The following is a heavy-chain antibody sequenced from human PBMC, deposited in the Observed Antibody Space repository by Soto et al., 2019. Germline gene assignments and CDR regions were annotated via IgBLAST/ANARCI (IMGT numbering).Heavy chain of an antibody. J-gene: IGHJ6*03. CDR3: ARDLSGSAAGGTRHYMDV. CDR2: INAGNGYT. D-gene: IGHD6-13*01. CDR1: GYTFTSYA. V-gene: IGHV1-3*01. Sequence: QVQLVQSGAEVKKPGASVKVSCKASGYTFTSYAMHWVRQAPGQRLEWMGWINAGNGYTKYSQKFQGRVTITRDTSASTADMELSSLRSEDTAVYYCARDLSGSAAGGTRHYMDVWAKGTTVTVSS.